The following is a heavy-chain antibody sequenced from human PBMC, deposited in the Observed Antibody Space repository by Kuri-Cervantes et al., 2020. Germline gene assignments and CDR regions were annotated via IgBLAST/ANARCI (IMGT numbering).Heavy chain of an antibody. CDR3: ARDHRTRNVLRYFDWLRGDSFDY. J-gene: IGHJ4*02. Sequence: GESLKISCAASGFAFSSSAMTWVRQAPQKGLEWVSSISSSSSYIYYADSVKGRFTISRDNAKNSLYLQMNSLRAEDTAVYYCARDHRTRNVLRYFDWLRGDSFDYWGQGTLVTVSS. CDR2: ISSSSSYI. D-gene: IGHD3-9*01. CDR1: GFAFSSSA. V-gene: IGHV3-21*01.